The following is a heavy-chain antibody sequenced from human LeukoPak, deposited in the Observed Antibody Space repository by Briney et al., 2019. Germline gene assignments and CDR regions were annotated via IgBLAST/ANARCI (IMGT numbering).Heavy chain of an antibody. CDR3: ARGSSGWQGQDYYYGMDV. V-gene: IGHV1-69*04. J-gene: IGHJ6*02. CDR2: IIPILGIA. D-gene: IGHD6-19*01. Sequence: SVKVSCKASGGTFSSYAISWVRQAPGQGLEWMGRIIPILGIANYAQKFQGRVTITADKSTSTAYMELSSLRSDDTAVYYCARGSSGWQGQDYYYGMDVWGQGTTVTVSS. CDR1: GGTFSSYA.